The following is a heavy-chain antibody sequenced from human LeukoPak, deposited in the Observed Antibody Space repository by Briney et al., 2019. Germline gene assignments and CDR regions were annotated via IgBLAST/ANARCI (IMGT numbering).Heavy chain of an antibody. D-gene: IGHD2-21*02. CDR2: IYNDESST. V-gene: IGHV3-74*01. J-gene: IGHJ4*02. Sequence: GGSLRLSCAASGFTFSGSWMHWVRQAPGKGLVWVSRIYNDESSTSYADSVKGRFTISRDNAKNTLYLQMSSLRAEDTAVYYCARPVCGGDCYPYDYWGQGTLVTVSS. CDR1: GFTFSGSW. CDR3: ARPVCGGDCYPYDY.